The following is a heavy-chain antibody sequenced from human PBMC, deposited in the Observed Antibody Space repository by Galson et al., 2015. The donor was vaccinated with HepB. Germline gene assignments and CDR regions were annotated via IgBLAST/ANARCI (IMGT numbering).Heavy chain of an antibody. J-gene: IGHJ4*02. CDR3: ARRDSSSWYYFDF. Sequence: SLRLSCAASGFTFSSYAMHWVRQAPGKGLEWVAVISYDGSNKYYADSVKGRFTISRDNAENSVYLQMNSLRAEDTAVYFCARRDSSSWYYFDFWGQGTLVTVSS. CDR1: GFTFSSYA. V-gene: IGHV3-30-3*01. CDR2: ISYDGSNK. D-gene: IGHD6-13*01.